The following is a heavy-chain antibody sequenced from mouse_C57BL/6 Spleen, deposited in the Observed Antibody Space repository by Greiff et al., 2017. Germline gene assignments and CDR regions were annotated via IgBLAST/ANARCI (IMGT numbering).Heavy chain of an antibody. CDR1: GYTFSYW. J-gene: IGHJ1*03. CDR2: IDPNSGGT. CDR3: ARGGYGSRGYFDV. Sequence: QVQLQQPGAELVKPGASVKLSCKASGYTFSYWMHWVKQRPGRGLEWIGRIDPNSGGTKYNEKFKSKATLTVDKPSSTAYMQLSSLTSEDSAVYYCARGGYGSRGYFDVWGTGTTVTVSS. D-gene: IGHD1-1*01. V-gene: IGHV1-72*01.